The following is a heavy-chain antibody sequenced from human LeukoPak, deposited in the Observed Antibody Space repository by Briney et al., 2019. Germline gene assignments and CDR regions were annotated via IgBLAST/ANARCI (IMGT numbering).Heavy chain of an antibody. CDR3: AQIARPYDSSGEKFDY. CDR1: GFTFSSYA. J-gene: IGHJ4*02. V-gene: IGHV3-23*01. Sequence: GGSLRLSCAASGFTFSSYAMSWVRQAPGKGLEWVSAISGSGGSTYYADSVKGRFTISRDNSKNTLYLQMNSLRAEDTAVYYCAQIARPYDSSGEKFDYWGQGTLVTVSS. D-gene: IGHD3-22*01. CDR2: ISGSGGST.